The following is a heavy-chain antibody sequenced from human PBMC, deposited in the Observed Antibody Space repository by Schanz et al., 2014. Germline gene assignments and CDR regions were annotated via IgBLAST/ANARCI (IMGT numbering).Heavy chain of an antibody. CDR2: ISGSGVIT. J-gene: IGHJ4*02. CDR1: GFTFSTYA. D-gene: IGHD3-16*02. Sequence: DVQVVESGGDLVQPGGSLRLSCATSGFTFSTYAMSWVRQAPGKGLEWVSGISGSGVITYYEDSVKGRFTISRDNSKNTLYLQMNSLRAEDTAIYYCAKYRYSVFDFDYWGQGTLVTVSS. V-gene: IGHV3-23*04. CDR3: AKYRYSVFDFDY.